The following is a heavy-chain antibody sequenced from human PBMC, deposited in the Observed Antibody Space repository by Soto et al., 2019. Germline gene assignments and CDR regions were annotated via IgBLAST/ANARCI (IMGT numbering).Heavy chain of an antibody. CDR2: ISGDGVHT. V-gene: IGHV3-74*01. CDR3: ARLGFVGEGDF. Sequence: EVQLAESGGGLIQPGGSLRLSCATSGFTFSRYWIDWVRQAPGEGLVWVSRISGDGVHTDYAESVKGRFTVSRDIAKSTGYLQMNNLRAEDTAIDYCARLGFVGEGDFWGQGILVTVSS. CDR1: GFTFSRYW. D-gene: IGHD3-16*01. J-gene: IGHJ4*02.